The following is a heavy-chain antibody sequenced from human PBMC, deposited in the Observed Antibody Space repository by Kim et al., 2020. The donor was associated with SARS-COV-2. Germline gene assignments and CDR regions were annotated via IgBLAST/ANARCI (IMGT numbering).Heavy chain of an antibody. V-gene: IGHV3-33*01. CDR1: GFTFSSYG. CDR3: ARDSGYYDSSGYYEGAFDI. CDR2: IWYDGSNK. Sequence: GGSLRLSCAASGFTFSSYGMHWVRQAPGKGLEWVAVIWYDGSNKYYADSVKGRFTISRDNSKNTLYLQMNSLRAEDTAVYYCARDSGYYDSSGYYEGAFDIWGQGTMVTVSS. J-gene: IGHJ3*02. D-gene: IGHD3-22*01.